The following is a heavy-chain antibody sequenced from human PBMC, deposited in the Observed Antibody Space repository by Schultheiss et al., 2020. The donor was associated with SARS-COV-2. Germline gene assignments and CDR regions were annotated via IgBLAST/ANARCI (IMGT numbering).Heavy chain of an antibody. V-gene: IGHV4-4*07. J-gene: IGHJ4*02. CDR3: ARIAAGAATYFDY. CDR1: GGSISNYY. D-gene: IGHD2-15*01. CDR2: IYSSGNT. Sequence: SETLSLTCTVSGGSISNYYWSWIRQPAGKGLEWIGRIYSSGNTHYDPSLKSRVTMTVDTSKNQFSLNLNSVTAADTAVYYCARIAAGAATYFDYWGQGTLVTVSS.